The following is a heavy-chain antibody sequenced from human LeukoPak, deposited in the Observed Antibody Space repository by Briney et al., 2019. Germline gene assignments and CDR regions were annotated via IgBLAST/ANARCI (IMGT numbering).Heavy chain of an antibody. CDR1: GFTFSSYS. J-gene: IGHJ6*02. Sequence: GGSLRLSCAASGFTFSSYSMNWVRQAPGKGLEWVSSISSSSSYIYYADSVKGRFTISRDNAKNSLYLQMNSLRAEDTAVYYCARGPAGSSTSLLYYYYYGMDVWGQGTTVTVSS. V-gene: IGHV3-21*01. CDR2: ISSSSSYI. CDR3: ARGPAGSSTSLLYYYYYGMDV. D-gene: IGHD2-2*01.